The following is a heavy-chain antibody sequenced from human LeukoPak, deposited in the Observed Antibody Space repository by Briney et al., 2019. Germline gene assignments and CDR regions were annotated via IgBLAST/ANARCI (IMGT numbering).Heavy chain of an antibody. Sequence: PSETLSLTCTVSGGSISSYYWSWIRQPPGKGLEWIGYIYYSGSTNYNPSLKSRVTISVDTSKNQFSLKLSSVTAADTAVCYCARAGPPMDYYYYYGMDVWGQGTTVTVSS. V-gene: IGHV4-59*01. CDR2: IYYSGST. CDR1: GGSISSYY. J-gene: IGHJ6*02. CDR3: ARAGPPMDYYYYYGMDV. D-gene: IGHD5-24*01.